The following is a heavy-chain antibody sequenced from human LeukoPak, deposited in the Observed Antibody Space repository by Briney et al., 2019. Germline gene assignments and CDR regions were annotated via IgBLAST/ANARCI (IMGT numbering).Heavy chain of an antibody. V-gene: IGHV4-39*01. J-gene: IGHJ4*02. CDR2: ISYSGSI. CDR3: ATLEIGDYYFDY. D-gene: IGHD2-21*01. Sequence: PSETLSLTCGVSGGSISSRPYYWGWVRQPPGKGLEWIGSISYSGSIHYNPSLKSRVTISVDTSKNHFSLRLSSVTAADTAVYYCATLEIGDYYFDYWGQGTLVTVSS. CDR1: GGSISSRPYY.